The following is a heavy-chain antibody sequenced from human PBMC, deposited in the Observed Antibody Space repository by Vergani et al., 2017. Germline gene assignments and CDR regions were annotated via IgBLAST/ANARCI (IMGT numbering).Heavy chain of an antibody. D-gene: IGHD2-21*02. CDR1: GGSISTNNW. V-gene: IGHV4-4*03. J-gene: IGHJ2*01. CDR3: ARVGHLVAVTGEGPSLDL. CDR2: IYHSGNT. Sequence: QVQLQESGPGLVKPPGTLSLTCAVSGGSISTNNWWSWVRQPPGKGLEWIGEIYHSGNTNYNPSLKSRLTISVDTSKNQFSLRLNSVTAADTAVYYCARVGHLVAVTGEGPSLDLWGRGTLVTVSS.